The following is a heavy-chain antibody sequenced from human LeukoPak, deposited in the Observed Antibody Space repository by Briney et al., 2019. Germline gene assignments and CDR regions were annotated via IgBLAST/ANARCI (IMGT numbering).Heavy chain of an antibody. CDR3: ARVGYCSTTSCYWRAFDY. CDR2: INQDGSEQ. D-gene: IGHD2-2*01. V-gene: IGHV3-7*01. CDR1: GGTFSSYA. J-gene: IGHJ4*02. Sequence: ASVKVSCKASGGTFSSYAISWVRQAPGKGLEWVANINQDGSEQYYVDSVKGRFTISRDNTKNSLYLQMNSLRAEDTAVYYCARVGYCSTTSCYWRAFDYWGQGTLVTVSS.